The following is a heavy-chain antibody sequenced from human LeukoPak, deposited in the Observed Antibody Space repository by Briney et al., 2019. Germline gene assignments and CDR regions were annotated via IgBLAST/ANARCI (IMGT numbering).Heavy chain of an antibody. CDR2: IIPIFGTA. V-gene: IGHV1-69*13. CDR1: GDTFSSYA. CDR3: ARDPVHLGGYSYDYTPYNWFDP. Sequence: SVKVSCKASGDTFSSYAISWVRQAPGQGLERMGGIIPIFGTANYARKFQGRVTITADESTSTAYMELSSLRSEDTAVYYCARDPVHLGGYSYDYTPYNWFDPWGQGTLVTVSS. J-gene: IGHJ5*02. D-gene: IGHD5-18*01.